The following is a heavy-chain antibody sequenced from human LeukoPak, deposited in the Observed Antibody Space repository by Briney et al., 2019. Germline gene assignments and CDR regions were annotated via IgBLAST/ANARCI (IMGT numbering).Heavy chain of an antibody. CDR2: IFSDDDK. J-gene: IGHJ4*02. CDR3: AHKPPGGTHFDY. CDR1: AFSLSTSGVG. D-gene: IGHD1-7*01. Sequence: SGPTLVKPTQTLTLTCSFSAFSLSTSGVGVGCIRQPPGEALEWLAFIFSDDDKRYRPSLKSRISITKDTSKNQVVLTMTNMDPVDTATYFCAHKPPGGTHFDYWGQGTLVIVSS. V-gene: IGHV2-5*02.